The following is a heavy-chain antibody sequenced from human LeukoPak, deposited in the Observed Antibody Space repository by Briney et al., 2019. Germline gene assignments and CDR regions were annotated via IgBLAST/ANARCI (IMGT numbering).Heavy chain of an antibody. V-gene: IGHV3-53*01. CDR1: GFTVSSNY. CDR3: AREPGTDYRKYYFDY. J-gene: IGHJ4*02. CDR2: IYSGGTT. Sequence: GGSLRLSCAASGFTVSSNYMSWVRQAPGMGLEWVSVIYSGGTTYYADSVKGRFTISRDNSKNMLYLQMNSLRAEDTAVYYCAREPGTDYRKYYFDYWGRGTLVTVSS. D-gene: IGHD3/OR15-3a*01.